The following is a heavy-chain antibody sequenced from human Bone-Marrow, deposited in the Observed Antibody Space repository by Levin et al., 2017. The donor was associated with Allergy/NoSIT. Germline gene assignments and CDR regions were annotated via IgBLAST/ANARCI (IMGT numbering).Heavy chain of an antibody. CDR3: AQGISVSSGPRYYFDY. CDR1: GFIFKSYA. V-gene: IGHV3-23*01. D-gene: IGHD3-22*01. J-gene: IGHJ4*02. CDR2: ISGSSDGT. Sequence: QTGGSLRLSCAASGFIFKSYAMSWVRQAPGKGLEWVSSISGSSDGTFYADSVKGRFTISRDNSKNTLFLQMNSLRADDTAVYYCAQGISVSSGPRYYFDYWGQGTLVSVSS.